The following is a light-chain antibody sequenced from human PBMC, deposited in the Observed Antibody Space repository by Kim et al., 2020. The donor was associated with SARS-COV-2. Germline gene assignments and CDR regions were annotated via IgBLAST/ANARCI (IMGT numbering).Light chain of an antibody. CDR3: NSRDSSGDHVV. CDR2: GKY. CDR1: SRRNYY. Sequence: ALGQTVRIKCQGDSRRNYYATWYQQRPGQAPVLVLYGKYNRPSGIPDRFSGSASGNTASLTITGAQAEDEADYYCNSRDSSGDHVVFGGGTKLTVL. V-gene: IGLV3-19*01. J-gene: IGLJ3*02.